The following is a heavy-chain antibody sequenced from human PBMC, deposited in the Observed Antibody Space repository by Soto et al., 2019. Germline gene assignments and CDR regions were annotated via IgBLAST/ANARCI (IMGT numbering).Heavy chain of an antibody. CDR2: IIPILGIA. J-gene: IGHJ4*02. V-gene: IGHV1-69*08. D-gene: IGHD6-19*01. CDR1: GGTFSSYT. Sequence: QVQLVQSGAEVKKPGSSVKVSCKASGGTFSSYTISWVRQAPGQGLEWMGRIIPILGIANYAQKFQGRVTITADKSTSTAYMELSSLRSEDTAVSYCARDIAVAGKSFDYWGQGTLVTVSS. CDR3: ARDIAVAGKSFDY.